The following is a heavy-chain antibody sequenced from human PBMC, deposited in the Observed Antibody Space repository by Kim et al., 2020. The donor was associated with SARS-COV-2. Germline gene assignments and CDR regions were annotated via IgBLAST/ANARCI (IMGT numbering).Heavy chain of an antibody. CDR1: GGSISSYY. Sequence: SETLSLTCTVSGGSISSYYWSWIRQPAGKGLEWIGRIYTSGSTNYNPSLKSRVTMSVDTSKNQFSLKLSSVTAADTAVYYCARDYRGGYYGSGSYPNGMDVWGPGTTVTVSS. V-gene: IGHV4-4*07. CDR2: IYTSGST. CDR3: ARDYRGGYYGSGSYPNGMDV. D-gene: IGHD3-10*01. J-gene: IGHJ6*02.